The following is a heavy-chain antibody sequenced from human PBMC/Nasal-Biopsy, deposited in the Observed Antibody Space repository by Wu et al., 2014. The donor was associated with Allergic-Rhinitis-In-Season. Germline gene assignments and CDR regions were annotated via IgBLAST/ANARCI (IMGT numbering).Heavy chain of an antibody. D-gene: IGHD3-10*01. J-gene: IGHJ5*02. CDR1: GFSFSSYA. Sequence: LRLSCAASGFSFSSYAMSWVRQAPGKGLEWVSGISGSGVGTYYADSVKGRFTISRDNSKNTLSLQMNSLRAEDTAVYYCAKLRMGDYYYGSGNNNWLDPWGQGTLVTVSS. CDR3: AKLRMGDYYYGSGNNNWLDP. V-gene: IGHV3-23*01. CDR2: ISGSGVGT.